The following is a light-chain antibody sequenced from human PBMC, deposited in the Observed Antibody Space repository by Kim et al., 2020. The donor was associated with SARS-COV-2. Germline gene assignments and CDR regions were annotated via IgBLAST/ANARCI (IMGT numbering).Light chain of an antibody. CDR3: QSYDSSLSGWV. CDR2: ANT. CDR1: ISNAGAGYA. J-gene: IGLJ3*02. Sequence: QRVTISCTGSISNAGAGYAVHLYQQLPGTVPKLVIYANTNRPSGVPDRFSGSKSGTSASLAIAGLQGEDEADYYCQSYDSSLSGWVFGGGTQLTVL. V-gene: IGLV1-40*01.